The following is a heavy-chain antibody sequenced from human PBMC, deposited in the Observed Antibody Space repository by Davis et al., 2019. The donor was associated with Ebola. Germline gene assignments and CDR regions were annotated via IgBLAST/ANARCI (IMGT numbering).Heavy chain of an antibody. D-gene: IGHD3-16*02. CDR3: AQRRYLGELSLFWFDP. J-gene: IGHJ5*02. CDR2: IIPIFGTA. V-gene: IGHV1-69*13. Sequence: SVKVSCKASGGTFSSYAISWVRQAPGQGLEWMGGIIPIFGTANYAQKFQGRVTITADESTSTAYMELSSLRSEDTAVYYCAQRRYLGELSLFWFDPWGQGTLVTVSS. CDR1: GGTFSSYA.